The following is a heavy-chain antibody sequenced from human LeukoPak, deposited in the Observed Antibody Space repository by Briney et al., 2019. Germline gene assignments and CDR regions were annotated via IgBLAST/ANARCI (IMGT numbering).Heavy chain of an antibody. CDR1: GFTFSSYA. J-gene: IGHJ6*02. D-gene: IGHD1-1*01. CDR2: ILYDVSNK. V-gene: IGHV3-30-3*01. CDR3: ARDLLPWKENYCFYYGMDV. Sequence: GGSLRLSCAASGFTFSSYAMHWVRQAPRKGLEWVAVILYDVSNKYYADSVKGRFTISRDNSKSTLYLQMNSLRAEDTAVYYCARDLLPWKENYCFYYGMDVWGQGTTVTVPS.